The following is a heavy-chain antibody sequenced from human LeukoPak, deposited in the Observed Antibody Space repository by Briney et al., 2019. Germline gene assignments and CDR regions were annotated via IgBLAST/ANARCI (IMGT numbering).Heavy chain of an antibody. D-gene: IGHD3-16*01. CDR2: IYSGGST. CDR1: GFTVSSNY. Sequence: GGSLRLSCAASGFTVSSNYMSWVRQAPGKGLEWVSVIYSGGSTYYADCVKGRSTISRDNSKNTLYLQMKSLRAEDTGVYYCGGRGGVSSAQQYFDYWGQGTLVTVSS. V-gene: IGHV3-53*01. CDR3: GGRGGVSSAQQYFDY. J-gene: IGHJ4*02.